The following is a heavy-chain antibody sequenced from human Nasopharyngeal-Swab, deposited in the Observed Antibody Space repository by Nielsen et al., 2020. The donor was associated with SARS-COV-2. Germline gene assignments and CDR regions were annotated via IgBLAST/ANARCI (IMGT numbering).Heavy chain of an antibody. J-gene: IGHJ4*02. V-gene: IGHV3-21*04. CDR1: GFTFSSYS. CDR2: ISSSSSYI. CDR3: ARGVGVDDFWSGRFDY. Sequence: GESLKISCAASGFTFSSYSMNWVRQAPGKGLEWVSSISSSSSYIYYADSVKGRFTISRDNAKNSLYLQMNSLRAEDTAVYYCARGVGVDDFWSGRFDYWGQGTLVTVSS. D-gene: IGHD3-3*01.